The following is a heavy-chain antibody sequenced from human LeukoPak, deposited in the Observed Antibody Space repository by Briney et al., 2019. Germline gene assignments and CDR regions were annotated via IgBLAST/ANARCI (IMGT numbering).Heavy chain of an antibody. CDR2: INHSGST. Sequence: SETLSLTCAVYGGSFSGYYWSWIRQPPGKGLEWIGEINHSGSTNYNPSLKSRVTISVDTSKNQFSLKLSSVTAADTAVYYCARGMGDGYNYVLDYWGQGTLVTVSS. V-gene: IGHV4-34*01. CDR3: ARGMGDGYNYVLDY. J-gene: IGHJ4*02. CDR1: GGSFSGYY. D-gene: IGHD5-24*01.